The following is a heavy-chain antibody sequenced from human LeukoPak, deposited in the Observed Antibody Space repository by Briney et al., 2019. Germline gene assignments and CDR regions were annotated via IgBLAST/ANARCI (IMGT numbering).Heavy chain of an antibody. J-gene: IGHJ4*02. CDR2: ISSGSTTI. D-gene: IGHD3-22*01. CDR1: GFTFSDYS. Sequence: TGGSLRLSCAASGFTFSDYSMTWVRQAPGKGLEWVSYISSGSTTIYYADSVKGRFTISRDNAKKSLFLEMNSLSAEDTAVYYCASREGYYYERSGIALGKWGQGTLVTVSS. CDR3: ASREGYYYERSGIALGK. V-gene: IGHV3-48*01.